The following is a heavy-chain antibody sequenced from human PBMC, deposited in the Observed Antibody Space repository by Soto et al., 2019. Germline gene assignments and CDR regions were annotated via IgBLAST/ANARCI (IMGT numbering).Heavy chain of an antibody. V-gene: IGHV3-15*01. J-gene: IGHJ4*02. CDR1: GFTFSDAW. CDR3: TIGAGVTETDY. Sequence: PGGSLSLSCVVSGFTFSDAWMTWVRQVPVKGLEWVGRIKRKIDGETTHYAAPVRGRFTISRDDSKNTLYLQMNSLKTEDTAMYYCTIGAGVTETDYWGQGTLVTVSS. D-gene: IGHD3-10*01. CDR2: IKRKIDGETT.